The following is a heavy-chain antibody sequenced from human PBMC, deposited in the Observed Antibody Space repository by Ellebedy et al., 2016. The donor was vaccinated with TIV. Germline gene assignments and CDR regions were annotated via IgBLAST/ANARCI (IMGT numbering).Heavy chain of an antibody. J-gene: IGHJ4*02. V-gene: IGHV4-34*01. Sequence: GSLRLSXAVYGGSFSGYYWSWIRQPPGKGLEWIGEINHSGSTNYNPSLKSRVTISVDTSKNQFSLKLSSVTAADTAVYYCARGLRWLRLNYWGQGTLVTVSS. CDR2: INHSGST. D-gene: IGHD5-12*01. CDR1: GGSFSGYY. CDR3: ARGLRWLRLNY.